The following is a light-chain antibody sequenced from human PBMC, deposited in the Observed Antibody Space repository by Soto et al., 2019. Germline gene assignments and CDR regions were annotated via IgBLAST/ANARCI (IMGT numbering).Light chain of an antibody. CDR1: QSLSSW. V-gene: IGKV1-5*01. Sequence: DIAMTQSPSTLSSSAGNRVTITCRASQSLSSWLAWYQQKPGKPPKLLIYDASSLESGVPSRFSGSGSGTEFTLTISSLQPEDFATYYCQQYNSSPWTFGQGTKVDI. J-gene: IGKJ1*01. CDR3: QQYNSSPWT. CDR2: DAS.